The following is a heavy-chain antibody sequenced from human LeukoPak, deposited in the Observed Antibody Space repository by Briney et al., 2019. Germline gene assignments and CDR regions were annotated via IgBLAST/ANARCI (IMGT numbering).Heavy chain of an antibody. Sequence: SVKVSCKASGGTFSSYAISWVRQAPGQGLEWMGGIIPIFGTANYAQKFQGRVTMTRDTSTSTVYMELSSLRSEDTAVYYCARGGYDFWSGYYEPYDPWGQGTLVTVSS. CDR1: GGTFSSYA. CDR2: IIPIFGTA. V-gene: IGHV1-69*05. CDR3: ARGGYDFWSGYYEPYDP. J-gene: IGHJ5*02. D-gene: IGHD3-3*01.